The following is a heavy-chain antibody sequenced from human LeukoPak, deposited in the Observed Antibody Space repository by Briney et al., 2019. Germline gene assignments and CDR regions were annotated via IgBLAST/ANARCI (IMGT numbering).Heavy chain of an antibody. J-gene: IGHJ4*02. CDR2: ISGSGGST. CDR3: AKTPDYYDSSGYYY. Sequence: GGSLRLSCAASGFTFSSYAMSWVRQAPGKGLEWVSAISGSGGSTYYADSVKGRFTISRDNSKNTLYLQMNSLRAEGTAVYYCAKTPDYYDSSGYYYWGQGTLVTVSS. CDR1: GFTFSSYA. V-gene: IGHV3-23*01. D-gene: IGHD3-22*01.